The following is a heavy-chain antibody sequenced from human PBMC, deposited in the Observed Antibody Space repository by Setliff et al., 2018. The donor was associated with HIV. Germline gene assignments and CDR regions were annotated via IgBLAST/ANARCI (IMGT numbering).Heavy chain of an antibody. D-gene: IGHD6-13*01. CDR3: ARVFSSSWYGIDC. Sequence: PGGSLRLSCAASGFTFSTYSINWVRQAPGKGLEWMAVISYDGSHISYADSVKGRFTISRDNSKNTLYLQMNSLRTEDTAVYYCARVFSSSWYGIDCWGQGTLVTVS. CDR2: ISYDGSHI. CDR1: GFTFSTYS. V-gene: IGHV3-30*01. J-gene: IGHJ4*02.